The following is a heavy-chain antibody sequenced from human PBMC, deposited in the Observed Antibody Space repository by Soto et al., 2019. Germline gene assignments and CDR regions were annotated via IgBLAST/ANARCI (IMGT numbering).Heavy chain of an antibody. CDR1: GFSFSNYA. Sequence: EVQLLESGGGLVQPGGSLRLSCAASGFSFSNYAMSWVRQAPGKGLEWVSGIDSSGDSPDYADSVKGRFTISRDNSKNTLYVQMNSLRVDDTAVYYCAQDRSDLLLFSIFDYWGQGTLVTVSS. J-gene: IGHJ4*02. CDR2: IDSSGDSP. D-gene: IGHD2-15*01. CDR3: AQDRSDLLLFSIFDY. V-gene: IGHV3-23*01.